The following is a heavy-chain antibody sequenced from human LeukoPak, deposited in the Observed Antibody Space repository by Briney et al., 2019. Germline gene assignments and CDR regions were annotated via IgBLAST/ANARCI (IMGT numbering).Heavy chain of an antibody. D-gene: IGHD3-22*01. Sequence: SETLSLTCAVYGGSFSGYYWSWIRQPPGKGLEWIGEINHSGSTNYNLSLKSRVTISVDTSKNQFSLKLSSVTAADTAVYYCARKDSSGYYYVAFASRNWFDPWGQGTLVTVSS. V-gene: IGHV4-34*01. J-gene: IGHJ5*02. CDR3: ARKDSSGYYYVAFASRNWFDP. CDR1: GGSFSGYY. CDR2: INHSGST.